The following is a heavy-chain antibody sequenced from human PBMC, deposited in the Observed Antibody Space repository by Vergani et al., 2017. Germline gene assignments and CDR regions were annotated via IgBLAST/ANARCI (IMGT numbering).Heavy chain of an antibody. D-gene: IGHD2-2*02. CDR3: ARDKIVVVPAAILVQGPESYYYYYGMDV. V-gene: IGHV4-30-4*08. CDR1: GGSISSGDYY. CDR2: IYYSGST. J-gene: IGHJ6*02. Sequence: QVQLQESGPGLVKPSQTLPLTCTVSGGSISSGDYYWSWIRQPPGKGLEWIGYIYYSGSTYYNPSLKSRVTISVDTSKNQFSLKLSSVTAADTAVYYWARDKIVVVPAAILVQGPESYYYYYGMDVWGQGTTVTVSS.